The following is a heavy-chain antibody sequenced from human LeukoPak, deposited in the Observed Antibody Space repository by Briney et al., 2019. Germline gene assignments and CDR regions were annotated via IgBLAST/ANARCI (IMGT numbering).Heavy chain of an antibody. CDR3: ARDKVIASAGTPNWFDP. CDR2: ISAYDGET. CDR1: GYTFTRYG. J-gene: IGHJ5*02. V-gene: IGHV1-18*01. D-gene: IGHD6-13*01. Sequence: GASVKVSCKASGYTFTRYGISWVRQAPGQGLEWLGWISAYDGETNYEQKFQGRVTMTMDTPTSTAYMELRSLRSDDTAVYYCARDKVIASAGTPNWFDPWGQGTLVTVSS.